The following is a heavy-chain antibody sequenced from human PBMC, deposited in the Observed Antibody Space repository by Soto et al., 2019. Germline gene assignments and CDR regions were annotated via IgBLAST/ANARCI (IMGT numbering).Heavy chain of an antibody. CDR3: ARTGSALVTAKLPDCYCGMDV. CDR1: GYSFTSYW. V-gene: IGHV5-51*01. D-gene: IGHD3-9*01. J-gene: IGHJ6*02. Sequence: PGESLKISCKGSGYSFTSYWIGWVRQLPGKGLEWMGIIYPGDSDTRYSPSFQGQVTISADKSIRTAYLQWSSLKASDTAMYYCARTGSALVTAKLPDCYCGMDVWGQGTRDTVSS. CDR2: IYPGDSDT.